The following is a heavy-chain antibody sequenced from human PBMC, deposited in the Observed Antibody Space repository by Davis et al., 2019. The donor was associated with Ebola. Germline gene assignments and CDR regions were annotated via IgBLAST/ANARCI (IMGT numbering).Heavy chain of an antibody. D-gene: IGHD3-10*02. V-gene: IGHV5-51*01. CDR3: ARQESLYGRSDY. J-gene: IGHJ4*02. CDR2: IYAGDSGS. Sequence: GESLKISCKGSGYGFADYWIAWVRQTPGKGLEWMGIIYAGDSGSRYSPSFEGQVTISVDRSITTTYLQWRSLRASDTAIYYCARQESLYGRSDYWGQGTLVSVSS. CDR1: GYGFADYW.